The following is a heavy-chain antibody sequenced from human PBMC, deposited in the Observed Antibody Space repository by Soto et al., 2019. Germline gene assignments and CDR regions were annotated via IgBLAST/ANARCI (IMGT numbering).Heavy chain of an antibody. CDR1: GFTFSSSV. Sequence: GGSLRLSCAASGFTFSSSVMHWVRQAPGRGLEWVAVMWSDGSKKYYADSVTGRFTISRDNSISTLYLQMSSLRAEDTAVYYCTTDSHSSITIVRFDDWGHGTLVTVSS. V-gene: IGHV3-33*01. CDR3: TTDSHSSITIVRFDD. J-gene: IGHJ4*01. D-gene: IGHD2-2*01. CDR2: MWSDGSKK.